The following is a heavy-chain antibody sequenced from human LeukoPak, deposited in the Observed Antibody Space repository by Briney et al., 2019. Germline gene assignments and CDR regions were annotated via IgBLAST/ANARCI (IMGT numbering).Heavy chain of an antibody. D-gene: IGHD2-21*01. CDR3: ARDVYRFLRWNFDS. CDR2: VNPNSGRA. Sequence: GASVKVSCKASGHTLNAYYMHWVRQAPGQGLEWIGWVNPNSGRANYAQKFQGRVNMTRDTSVSAVHLELSGLRSDDTAVYFCARDVYRFLRWNFDSWGQGTLITVSS. CDR1: GHTLNAYY. J-gene: IGHJ5*01. V-gene: IGHV1-2*02.